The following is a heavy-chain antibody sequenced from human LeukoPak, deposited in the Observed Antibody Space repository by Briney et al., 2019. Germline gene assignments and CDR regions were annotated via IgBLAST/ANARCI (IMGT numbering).Heavy chain of an antibody. V-gene: IGHV4-34*01. Sequence: SETLSLTCAVYGGSFSGYYWSWIRQPPGKGLEWIGEINHSGSTNYNPSLKSRVTISVDTSKNQFSLKLSSVTAADTAVYYYGISVAGSLDYWGQGTLVTVSS. CDR3: GISVAGSLDY. CDR2: INHSGST. D-gene: IGHD6-19*01. CDR1: GGSFSGYY. J-gene: IGHJ4*02.